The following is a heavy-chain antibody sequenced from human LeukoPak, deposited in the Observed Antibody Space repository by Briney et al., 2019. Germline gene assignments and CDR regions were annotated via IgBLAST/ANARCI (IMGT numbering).Heavy chain of an antibody. Sequence: GGSLRLSCAASGFTVSSNYMSRVRQAPGKGLEWVSAISGSGGSTYYADSVKGRFTISRDNSKNTLYLQMNSLRAEDTAVYYCAKIVDVIAVAGMFDYWGQGTLVTVSS. J-gene: IGHJ4*02. V-gene: IGHV3-23*01. CDR1: GFTVSSNY. CDR2: ISGSGGST. CDR3: AKIVDVIAVAGMFDY. D-gene: IGHD6-19*01.